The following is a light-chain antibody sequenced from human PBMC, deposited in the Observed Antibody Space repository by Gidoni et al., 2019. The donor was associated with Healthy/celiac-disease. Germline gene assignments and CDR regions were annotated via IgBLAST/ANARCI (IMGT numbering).Light chain of an antibody. V-gene: IGKV1-5*03. J-gene: IGKJ4*01. CDR1: QSISSW. Sequence: IQMTQSPSTLSASVGDRVTITCRASQSISSWLAWYQQKPGKAPKLLIYKASSLESGVPSRFSGSGSGTEFTLTISSLQPDDFATYYCQQYNSYPLTFGGGTKVESK. CDR3: QQYNSYPLT. CDR2: KAS.